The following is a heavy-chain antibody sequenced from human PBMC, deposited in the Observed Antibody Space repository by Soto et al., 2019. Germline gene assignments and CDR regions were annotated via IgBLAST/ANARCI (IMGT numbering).Heavy chain of an antibody. J-gene: IGHJ6*02. Sequence: EVQLVESGGGLVQPGGSLSLSCAASGFAFNSYSVTWVRQAPGKGLEWVSYISSGSSIIYYADSVKGRFTISRDDAKNSLYLQMNSLRDEDTAVYYCARGVSGSHVDYGMDVWGQGTTVTVSS. V-gene: IGHV3-48*02. CDR2: ISSGSSII. CDR1: GFAFNSYS. CDR3: ARGVSGSHVDYGMDV. D-gene: IGHD6-25*01.